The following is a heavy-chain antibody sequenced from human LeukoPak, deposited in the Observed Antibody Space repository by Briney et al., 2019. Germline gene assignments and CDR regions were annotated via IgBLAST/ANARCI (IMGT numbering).Heavy chain of an antibody. V-gene: IGHV3-23*01. CDR1: GFTFSNSW. CDR2: LSGSGGNT. D-gene: IGHD2-2*01. Sequence: GGSLRLSCVASGFTFSNSWMSWVRQAPGKGLEWVSSLSGSGGNTYYADSVKGRFTISRDNSKNTLYLQMNSLRAEDTAKYYCAKVASLCTSTSCVRGGFDYWGQGTLVTVSS. J-gene: IGHJ4*02. CDR3: AKVASLCTSTSCVRGGFDY.